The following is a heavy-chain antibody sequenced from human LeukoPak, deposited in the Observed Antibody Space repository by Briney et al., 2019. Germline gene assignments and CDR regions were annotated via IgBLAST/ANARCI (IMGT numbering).Heavy chain of an antibody. CDR2: INHSGST. D-gene: IGHD4-23*01. V-gene: IGHV4-34*01. J-gene: IGHJ4*02. Sequence: SETLSLTCAVYSGSFSGYYWSWIRQPPGKGLEWIGEINHSGSTNYNPSLKSRVSISLDTSKNQLSLKLNSVTAADTAVYYCRFNSVPLDYWGQGTLVTVSS. CDR3: RFNSVPLDY. CDR1: SGSFSGYY.